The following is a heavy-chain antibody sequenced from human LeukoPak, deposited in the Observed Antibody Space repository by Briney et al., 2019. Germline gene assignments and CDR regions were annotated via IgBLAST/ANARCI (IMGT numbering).Heavy chain of an antibody. V-gene: IGHV3-53*01. CDR3: ARVGGH. CDR1: GFTFSEYW. CDR2: IYSGGST. J-gene: IGHJ4*02. D-gene: IGHD3-10*01. Sequence: GGSLRLSCAASGFTFSEYWMSWVRQAPGKGLESVSVIYSGGSTYYAESVRGRFTISRDNSKNTLYLQMNSLRVEDTAVYYCARVGGHWGQGTLVTVSS.